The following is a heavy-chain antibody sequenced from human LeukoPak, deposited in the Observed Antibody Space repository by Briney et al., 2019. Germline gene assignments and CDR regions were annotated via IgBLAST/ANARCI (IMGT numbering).Heavy chain of an antibody. CDR1: GFTFTSYA. J-gene: IGHJ4*02. Sequence: GGSLRLSCAASGFTFTSYAMSWVRQTPGKGLEWVASMSGGGDSDYYADSVKGRFTVSRDKSKNTLYVQMNSLRADDTAVYYCTKDASYARENDNSGFFFDWGQGTLVTVSS. CDR3: TKDASYARENDNSGFFFD. V-gene: IGHV3-23*01. CDR2: MSGGGDSD. D-gene: IGHD3-22*01.